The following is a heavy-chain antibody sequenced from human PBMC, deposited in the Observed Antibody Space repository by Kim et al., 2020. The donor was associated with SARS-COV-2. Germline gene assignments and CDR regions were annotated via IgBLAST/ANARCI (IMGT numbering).Heavy chain of an antibody. J-gene: IGHJ4*02. D-gene: IGHD3-22*01. CDR2: ISGSGGST. CDR1: GFTFSSYA. V-gene: IGHV3-23*01. Sequence: GGSLRLSCAASGFTFSSYAMSWVRQAPGKGLEWVSAISGSGGSTYYADSVKGRFTISRDNSKNTLYLQMNSLRAEDTAVYYCAKQPRWDSSGYYEKYFDYWGQGTLVTVSS. CDR3: AKQPRWDSSGYYEKYFDY.